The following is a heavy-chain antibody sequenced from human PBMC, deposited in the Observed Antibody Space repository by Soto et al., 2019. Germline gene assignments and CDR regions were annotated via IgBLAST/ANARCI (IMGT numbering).Heavy chain of an antibody. D-gene: IGHD3-22*01. V-gene: IGHV3-30*18. CDR3: AKGWRQWFVTSYFNF. CDR1: GFTFSDYA. J-gene: IGHJ4*01. Sequence: VQMVESGGGEVQPGRSLRLSCAAYGFTFSDYAMHWVRQAPGKGLAWVAVVSHDGRNTHYADSVKGRFTISRDSSKNTVSLEMTSLRAEYTAGYYCAKGWRQWFVTSYFNFCGHGALVTVSS. CDR2: VSHDGRNT.